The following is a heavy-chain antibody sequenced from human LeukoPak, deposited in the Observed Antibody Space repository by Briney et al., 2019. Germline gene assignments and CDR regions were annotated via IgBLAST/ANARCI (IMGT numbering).Heavy chain of an antibody. CDR2: IYYSGST. D-gene: IGHD6-13*01. CDR3: ARYRSSFNAFDI. J-gene: IGHJ3*02. V-gene: IGHV4-59*01. Sequence: WIGYIYYSGSTNYNPSLKSRVTLSVDTSKNQFSLKPSSVTAADTAVHYCARYRSSFNAFDIWGQGTMVTVSS.